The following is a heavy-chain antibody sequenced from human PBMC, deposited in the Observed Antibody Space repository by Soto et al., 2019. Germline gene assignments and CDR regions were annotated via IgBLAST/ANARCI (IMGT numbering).Heavy chain of an antibody. CDR3: DREPMHTKAWGVSYYYYGMDV. J-gene: IGHJ6*02. V-gene: IGHV4-30-4*02. CDR2: IYYSGST. Sequence: SETLSLTCTVSGGSISSGDYYWSWIRQPPGKGLEWIGYIYYSGSTYYNPSLKSRVTISVDTSKNQFSLKLSSVTAADTAVYYCDREPMHTKAWGVSYYYYGMDVWGQGTTVTVSS. D-gene: IGHD2-8*01. CDR1: GGSISSGDYY.